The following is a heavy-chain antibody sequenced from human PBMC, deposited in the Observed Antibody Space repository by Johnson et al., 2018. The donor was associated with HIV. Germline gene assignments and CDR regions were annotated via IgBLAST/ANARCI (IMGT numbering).Heavy chain of an antibody. Sequence: VQLVESGGGVVQPGGSLRLSCAASGFTFSSYWMSWVRQAPGKGLEWVANIKQDGSEKYFVDSVKGRFTISRDNAKNSLYLQMNSLRAEDTAVYYCARDLFVLYVPGDAFAIWGQGTMVTVSS. CDR3: ARDLFVLYVPGDAFAI. V-gene: IGHV3-7*05. CDR1: GFTFSSYW. D-gene: IGHD3-16*01. J-gene: IGHJ3*02. CDR2: IKQDGSEK.